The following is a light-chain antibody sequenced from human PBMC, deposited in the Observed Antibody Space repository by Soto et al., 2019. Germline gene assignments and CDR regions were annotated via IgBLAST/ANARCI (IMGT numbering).Light chain of an antibody. V-gene: IGLV2-14*01. J-gene: IGLJ2*01. CDR1: SSDVGGYNY. CDR3: SSYTSSSTLVV. Sequence: QSALTQPASVSGSPGQSITISCTGTSSDVGGYNYVSWYQQHPGKAPKLMIYDVSNRPSGVSVRFSGSKSGNTASLTISGPQAEDEADYYCSSYTSSSTLVVFGGGTKVTVL. CDR2: DVS.